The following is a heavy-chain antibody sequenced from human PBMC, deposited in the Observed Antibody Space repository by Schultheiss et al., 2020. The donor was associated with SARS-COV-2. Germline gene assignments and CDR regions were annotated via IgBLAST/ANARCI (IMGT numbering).Heavy chain of an antibody. J-gene: IGHJ4*02. CDR1: GGSFSGYY. CDR2: INHSENT. Sequence: SETLSLTCAVYGGSFSGYYWSWIRQPPGKGLEWIGEINHSENTNYNPSLKSRVTISVDTSKNQFSLKLSSVTAADTAVYYCARGDVVVMQLWGQGTLVTVSS. D-gene: IGHD2-21*01. V-gene: IGHV4-34*09. CDR3: ARGDVVVMQL.